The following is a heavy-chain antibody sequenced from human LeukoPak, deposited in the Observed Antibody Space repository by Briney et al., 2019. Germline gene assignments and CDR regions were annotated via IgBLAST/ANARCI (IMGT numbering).Heavy chain of an antibody. J-gene: IGHJ4*02. CDR2: FDPEDGET. V-gene: IGHV1-24*01. Sequence: GGSVNVSCKVSGYTLTELSMHRVRQAPGKGLEWMGGFDPEDGETIYAQKFQGRVTMTEDTSTDTAYMELSSLRSEDTAVYYCATPGGSSHNYWGQGTLVTVFS. D-gene: IGHD6-6*01. CDR1: GYTLTELS. CDR3: ATPGGSSHNY.